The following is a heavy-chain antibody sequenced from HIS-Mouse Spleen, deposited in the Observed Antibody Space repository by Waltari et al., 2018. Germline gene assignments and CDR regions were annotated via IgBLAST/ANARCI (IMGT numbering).Heavy chain of an antibody. V-gene: IGHV3-15*01. Sequence: EWVGRIKSKTDGGTTDYAAPVKGRFTISRDDSKNTLYLQMNSLKTEDTAVYYCTTPGRGRGYSYGYHYWGQGTLVTVSS. D-gene: IGHD5-18*01. CDR2: IKSKTDGGTT. J-gene: IGHJ4*02. CDR3: TTPGRGRGYSYGYHY.